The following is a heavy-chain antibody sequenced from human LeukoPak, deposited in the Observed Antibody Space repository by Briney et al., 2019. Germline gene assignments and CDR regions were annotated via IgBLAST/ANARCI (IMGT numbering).Heavy chain of an antibody. Sequence: PSETLSLTCTVSGGSISSYYWSWIRQPPGKGLEWIGYIYYSGSTNYKPSLKSRVTISVDTSKNQFSLKLNSVTAADTAVYYCARGGYYGSGDDFRFDPWGQGTLVTVSS. D-gene: IGHD3-10*01. CDR1: GGSISSYY. CDR2: IYYSGST. CDR3: ARGGYYGSGDDFRFDP. J-gene: IGHJ5*02. V-gene: IGHV4-59*01.